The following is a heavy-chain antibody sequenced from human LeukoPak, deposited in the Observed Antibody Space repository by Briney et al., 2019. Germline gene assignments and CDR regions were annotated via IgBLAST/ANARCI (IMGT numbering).Heavy chain of an antibody. D-gene: IGHD6-19*01. Sequence: GGPLRLPCAASGFTFSTYAMSWVRQAPGKGLEWVSAISGSTGRTYYADSVKGRFTISRGNSKNTLYLQMNSLRAEDTAVYYCAKRGAYSSGWNPIDYWGQGTLVTVSS. CDR1: GFTFSTYA. V-gene: IGHV3-23*01. CDR3: AKRGAYSSGWNPIDY. CDR2: ISGSTGRT. J-gene: IGHJ4*02.